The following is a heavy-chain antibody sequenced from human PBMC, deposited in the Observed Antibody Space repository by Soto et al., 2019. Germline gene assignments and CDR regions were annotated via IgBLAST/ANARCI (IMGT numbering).Heavy chain of an antibody. CDR2: IRSRANNFAT. Sequence: LSLSCAASGFIFSGSAIHWVRQASGKGLEWVGRIRSRANNFATSSAASVKGRFTFSRDDSKNTAYLQMNTLKPEDTAVYYCARGQGAAIGDYYYHGMDVWGQGTTVTVSS. CDR1: GFIFSGSA. J-gene: IGHJ6*02. V-gene: IGHV3-73*01. CDR3: ARGQGAAIGDYYYHGMDV. D-gene: IGHD2-2*02.